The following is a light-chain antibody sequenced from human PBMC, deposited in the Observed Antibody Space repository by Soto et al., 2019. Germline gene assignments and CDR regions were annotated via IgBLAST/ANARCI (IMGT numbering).Light chain of an antibody. CDR1: SSDFGGYNY. J-gene: IGLJ1*01. V-gene: IGLV2-14*01. CDR2: DVS. CDR3: SSYTSSIAPYV. Sequence: ALTQPASVSGSPGQSITISCTGTSSDFGGYNYVSWYQQHPGKAPKLMIYDVSNRPSGVSNRFSGSKSGNTASLTISGLQAEDEADYYCSSYTSSIAPYVFGTGTKVTVL.